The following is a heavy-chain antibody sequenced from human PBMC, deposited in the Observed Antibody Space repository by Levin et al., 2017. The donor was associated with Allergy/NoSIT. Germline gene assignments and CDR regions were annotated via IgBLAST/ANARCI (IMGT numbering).Heavy chain of an antibody. J-gene: IGHJ6*02. Sequence: EGSLRLSCAASGFTFSNYAMNWVRQAPGKGLEWVSVFRGGGGSTDYADSVKGRFTISRDNSKNTLYLQMNSLRAEDTAVYYCAKGYGMDVWGQGTTVTVSS. CDR1: GFTFSNYA. V-gene: IGHV3-23*01. CDR3: AKGYGMDV. CDR2: FRGGGGST.